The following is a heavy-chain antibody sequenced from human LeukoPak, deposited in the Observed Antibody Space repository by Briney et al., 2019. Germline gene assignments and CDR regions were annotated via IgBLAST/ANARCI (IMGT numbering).Heavy chain of an antibody. Sequence: TGGSLRLSCAASGFTFSSYAMHWVRQAPGKGLEWVAVISYDGSNKYYADSVKGRFTISRDNSKNTLYLQMNSLRAEDTALYYCAKDIRGATVTDYGMDVWGQGTTVTVSS. CDR1: GFTFSSYA. CDR2: ISYDGSNK. J-gene: IGHJ6*02. D-gene: IGHD4-17*01. CDR3: AKDIRGATVTDYGMDV. V-gene: IGHV3-30-3*01.